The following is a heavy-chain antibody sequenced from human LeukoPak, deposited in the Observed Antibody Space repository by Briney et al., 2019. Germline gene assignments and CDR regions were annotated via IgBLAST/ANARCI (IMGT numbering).Heavy chain of an antibody. D-gene: IGHD1-14*01. CDR3: AGMRITTPTVRTLDY. V-gene: IGHV4-59*01. J-gene: IGHJ4*02. Sequence: SETLSLTCTVSGGSMSTYYWTWIRQPPGKGLEWIGFIYYTGSTNYNPSLKSRVTISVDTSKNQFSLKLSSVTAADTAVYYWAGMRITTPTVRTLDYWGQGTLVTVCS. CDR2: IYYTGST. CDR1: GGSMSTYY.